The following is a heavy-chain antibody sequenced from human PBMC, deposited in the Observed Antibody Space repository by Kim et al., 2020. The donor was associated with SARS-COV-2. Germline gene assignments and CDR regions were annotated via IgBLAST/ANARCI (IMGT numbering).Heavy chain of an antibody. D-gene: IGHD3-16*02. Sequence: SETLSLTCTVSGGSISSSSYYWGWILQPPGKGLEWIGSIYYSGSTYYNPSLKSRVTISVDTSKNQFSLKLSSVTAADTAVYYCARHGLSGGLDYWGQGTLVTVSS. CDR2: IYYSGST. CDR3: ARHGLSGGLDY. J-gene: IGHJ4*02. CDR1: GGSISSSSYY. V-gene: IGHV4-39*01.